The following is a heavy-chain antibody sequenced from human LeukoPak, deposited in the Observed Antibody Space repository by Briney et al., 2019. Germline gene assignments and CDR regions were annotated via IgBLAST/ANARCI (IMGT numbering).Heavy chain of an antibody. CDR3: ARDKKDCSSTSCYYYYGMDV. V-gene: IGHV3-30*03. J-gene: IGHJ6*02. D-gene: IGHD2-2*01. CDR2: ISYDGSNK. CDR1: GFTFSSYG. Sequence: GGSLRLSCAASGFTFSSYGMHWVRQAPGKGLEWVAVISYDGSNKYYADSVKGRFTISRDISKNTLYLQMNSLRAEDTAVYYCARDKKDCSSTSCYYYYGMDVWGQGTTVTVSS.